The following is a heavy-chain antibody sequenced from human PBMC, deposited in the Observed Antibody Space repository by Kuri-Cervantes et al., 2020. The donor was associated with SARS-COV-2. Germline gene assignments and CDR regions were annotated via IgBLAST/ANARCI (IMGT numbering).Heavy chain of an antibody. Sequence: SETLSLTCTVSGGSISSYYWSWIRQPAGKGLEWIGRIYTSGSTNYNPSLKTRVTMSVDTSRNQFSLKLSSVTAADTAVYYCARRGYSNLLDYWGQGTLVTVSS. J-gene: IGHJ4*02. CDR3: ARRGYSNLLDY. CDR1: GGSISSYY. D-gene: IGHD4-11*01. CDR2: IYTSGST. V-gene: IGHV4-4*07.